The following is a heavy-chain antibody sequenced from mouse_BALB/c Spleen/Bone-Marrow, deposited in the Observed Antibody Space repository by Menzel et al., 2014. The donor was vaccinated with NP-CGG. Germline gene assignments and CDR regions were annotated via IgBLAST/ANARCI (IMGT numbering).Heavy chain of an antibody. CDR3: TNYFGSNDAMDY. J-gene: IGHJ4*01. D-gene: IGHD1-1*01. V-gene: IGHV1-5*01. CDR2: IYPGNGDT. Sequence: VQLQQSGTVLARPGASVKMSCKASGYTFTRYWMHWVKQRPGQGLEWIGAIYPGNGDTTYNQHFKDKAKLTAVTSTNTAYMEVGSLTNEDSAVYYCTNYFGSNDAMDYWGQGTSVTVSS. CDR1: GYTFTRYW.